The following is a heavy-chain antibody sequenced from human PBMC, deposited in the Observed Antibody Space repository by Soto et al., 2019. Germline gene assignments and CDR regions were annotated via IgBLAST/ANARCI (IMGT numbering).Heavy chain of an antibody. Sequence: ASVKVSCKASGYTFSGFYMHWVLQAPGQGLEWMGWINPNSGGTKSAEKFQGRVTMTRDTSISTAYMELSRLASDDTAVYYCASAAVTGTAGLDFWGQGXQVTVYS. D-gene: IGHD6-19*01. CDR2: INPNSGGT. J-gene: IGHJ4*02. CDR1: GYTFSGFY. CDR3: ASAAVTGTAGLDF. V-gene: IGHV1-2*02.